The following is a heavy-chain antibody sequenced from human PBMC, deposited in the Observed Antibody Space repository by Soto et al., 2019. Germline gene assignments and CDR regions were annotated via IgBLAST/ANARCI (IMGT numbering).Heavy chain of an antibody. V-gene: IGHV3-30-3*01. CDR2: ISYDGSNK. D-gene: IGHD2-15*01. CDR3: GRVLGGTWAFDI. Sequence: QVQLVEAGGGVVQPGRSLRLSCAASGFTFSTHAIHWVRQAPGKGLEWVAVISYDGSNKYFADSVKGRFTISRDNSKNMLYVQMTSLRAEDKAVYYCGRVLGGTWAFDIWGQGKMVTASS. J-gene: IGHJ3*02. CDR1: GFTFSTHA.